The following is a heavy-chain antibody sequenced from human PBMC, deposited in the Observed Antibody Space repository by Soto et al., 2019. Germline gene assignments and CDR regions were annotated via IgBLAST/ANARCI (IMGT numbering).Heavy chain of an antibody. CDR1: GGSISSGGYY. CDR3: AIGGSDYDTSGRPSFYFDY. CDR2: IYYSGST. D-gene: IGHD3-22*01. J-gene: IGHJ4*02. V-gene: IGHV4-31*03. Sequence: PSETLSLTCTVSGGSISSGGYYWSWIRQHPGKGLEWIGYIYYSGSTYYNPSLKSRVTISVDTSKNQFSLNLSSVTAADTAVYFCAIGGSDYDTSGRPSFYFDYWGQGTLVTVSS.